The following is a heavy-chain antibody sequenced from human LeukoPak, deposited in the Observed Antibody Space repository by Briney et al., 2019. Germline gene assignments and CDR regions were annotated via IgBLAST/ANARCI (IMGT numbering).Heavy chain of an antibody. CDR3: ARSAYLGFDY. J-gene: IGHJ4*02. CDR2: IYYSGST. CDR1: GGSISSYY. Sequence: SETLSLTCTVSGGSISSYYWSWIRQPPGKGLEWIGYIYYSGSTNYNPSLKSRVTISVDTSKNQFSLKLSSVTAADTAVYYCARSAYLGFDYWGQGTLVTVSS. V-gene: IGHV4-59*01.